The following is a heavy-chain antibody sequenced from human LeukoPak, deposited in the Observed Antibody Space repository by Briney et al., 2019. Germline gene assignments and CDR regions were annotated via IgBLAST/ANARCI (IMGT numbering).Heavy chain of an antibody. Sequence: GGSLRLSCAASGFTFSSYSMNWVRQAPGKGLEWVAVISYDGSNKYYADSVKGRFTISRDNSKNTLYLQMNSLRAEDTAVYYCARDNNFNGSGSYYNRGYFQHWGQGTLVTVSS. CDR2: ISYDGSNK. D-gene: IGHD3-10*01. J-gene: IGHJ1*01. CDR1: GFTFSSYS. V-gene: IGHV3-30*03. CDR3: ARDNNFNGSGSYYNRGYFQH.